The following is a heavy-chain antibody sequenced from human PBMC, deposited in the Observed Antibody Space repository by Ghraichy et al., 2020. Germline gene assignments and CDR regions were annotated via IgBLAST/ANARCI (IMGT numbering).Heavy chain of an antibody. V-gene: IGHV3-21*01. D-gene: IGHD5-24*01. CDR1: GFIFSSYT. Sequence: GGSLRLSCTASGFIFSSYTMNWVRQAPGKGLEWVSSISSSSSYIYYADSVKGRFTISRDNAKNSLYLQMNSLRAEDTAVYYCARDLRSPRDGYNYGVLGADYWGQGTLVTVSS. CDR2: ISSSSSYI. CDR3: ARDLRSPRDGYNYGVLGADY. J-gene: IGHJ4*02.